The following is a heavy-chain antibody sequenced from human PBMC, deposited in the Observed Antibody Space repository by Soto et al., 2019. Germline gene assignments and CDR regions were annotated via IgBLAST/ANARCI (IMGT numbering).Heavy chain of an antibody. CDR3: AKDTRLAARWCPDYYDYGMDV. V-gene: IGHV3-30*18. J-gene: IGHJ6*01. D-gene: IGHD6-6*01. Sequence: QVQLVESGGGVVQPGRSLRLSCAASGFTFSSYGMHWVRQAPGKGLEWVAVISYDGSNKYYADSVKGRFTISRDNSKNKLYLQMNSLRAEDTAVYYGAKDTRLAARWCPDYYDYGMDVW. CDR2: ISYDGSNK. CDR1: GFTFSSYG.